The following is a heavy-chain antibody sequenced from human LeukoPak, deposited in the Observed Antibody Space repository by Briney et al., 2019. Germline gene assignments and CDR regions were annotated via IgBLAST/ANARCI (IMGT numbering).Heavy chain of an antibody. CDR3: ARDPSRSGSYRFDS. D-gene: IGHD1-26*01. CDR2: ISYDGTNK. J-gene: IGHJ4*02. V-gene: IGHV3-30-3*01. Sequence: GGSLRLSCAASGFSFSNYAMHWVRQAPGKGLEWVAVISYDGTNKYYAESVKGRFTISRDNSKNTLDLQVNSLRVEDTAVYYCARDPSRSGSYRFDSWGQGTLVTVSS. CDR1: GFSFSNYA.